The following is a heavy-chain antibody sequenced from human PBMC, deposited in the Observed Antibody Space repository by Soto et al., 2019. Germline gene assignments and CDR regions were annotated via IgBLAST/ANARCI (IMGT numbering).Heavy chain of an antibody. J-gene: IGHJ4*02. CDR2: IYNNERT. CDR1: GGSISSHF. CDR3: TSGRGYLIDY. Sequence: ASETLSLTCTVSGGSISSHFLRWIRQPPGKGLEWIGYIYNNERTNYNPSLQSRVTISGDTSKNRFSLKLSSVTAADTAVYYCTSGRGYLIDYWGQGTLVTVSS. D-gene: IGHD6-25*01. V-gene: IGHV4-59*11.